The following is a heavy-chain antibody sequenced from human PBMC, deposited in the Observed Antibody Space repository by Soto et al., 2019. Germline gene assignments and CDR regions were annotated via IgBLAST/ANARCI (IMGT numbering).Heavy chain of an antibody. Sequence: SETLSLTCTVSGGSISSGGYYWSWIRQHPGKGLEWIGYIYYSGSTYYNPSLKSRLTISVDRSKNQFTLQLTSVTVADTAVYYCATSYGNAWYTYWGQGTQVTVSS. V-gene: IGHV4-31*03. CDR1: GGSISSGGYY. CDR3: ATSYGNAWYTY. J-gene: IGHJ4*02. D-gene: IGHD6-13*01. CDR2: IYYSGST.